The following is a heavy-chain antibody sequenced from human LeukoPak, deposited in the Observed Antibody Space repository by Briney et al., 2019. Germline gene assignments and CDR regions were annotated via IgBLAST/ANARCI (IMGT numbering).Heavy chain of an antibody. CDR3: ARDLRPARGQTFTYYMDV. Sequence: GGSLRLSCAASGFTFSSYSMNWVRQAPGKGLEWVSSISSSSSYIYYADSVKGRFTISRDNAKNSLYLQMNSLRAEDTAVYYCARDLRPARGQTFTYYMDVWGKGTTVTVSS. J-gene: IGHJ6*03. CDR1: GFTFSSYS. CDR2: ISSSSSYI. V-gene: IGHV3-21*01.